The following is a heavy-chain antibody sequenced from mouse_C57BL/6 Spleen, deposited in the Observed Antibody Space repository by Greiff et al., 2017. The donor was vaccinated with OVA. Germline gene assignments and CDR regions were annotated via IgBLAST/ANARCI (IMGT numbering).Heavy chain of an antibody. CDR2: INYDGSST. Sequence: DVHLVESEGGLVQPGSSMKLSCTASGFTFSDYYMAWVRQVPEKGLEWVANINYDGSSTYYLDSLKSRFIISRDNAKNILYLQMSSLKSEDTATYYCARDFPRYYGGNAMDYWGQGTSVTVSS. J-gene: IGHJ4*01. V-gene: IGHV5-16*01. CDR3: ARDFPRYYGGNAMDY. D-gene: IGHD1-1*01. CDR1: GFTFSDYY.